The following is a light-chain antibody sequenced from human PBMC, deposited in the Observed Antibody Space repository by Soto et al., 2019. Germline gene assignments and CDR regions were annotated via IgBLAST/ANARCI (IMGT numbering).Light chain of an antibody. V-gene: IGLV1-47*01. J-gene: IGLJ2*01. CDR3: AAWDDSLSVVI. Sequence: QSAVTQPPSASGTPGQRVTISCSGSSSNIGRNNVYWYQQLPGTAPKLLISKNTQRPSGVPDRFSGSKSGTSASLAISGLRSEDEADYYCAAWDDSLSVVIFGGGTKVTVL. CDR2: KNT. CDR1: SSNIGRNN.